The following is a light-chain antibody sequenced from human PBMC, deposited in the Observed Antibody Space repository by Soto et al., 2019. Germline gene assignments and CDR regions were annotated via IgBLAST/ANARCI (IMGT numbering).Light chain of an antibody. J-gene: IGLJ1*01. Sequence: QSVLTQPASVSGSPGQSITISCTGTSSDVGGYNYVSWYQQHPGKGPKLMIYEVSNRPSGDSNRFSGSKSGNTATLTISGLQAEDEADYYCSSYTTSYFYVFGPGTKVTVL. V-gene: IGLV2-14*03. CDR1: SSDVGGYNY. CDR3: SSYTTSYFYV. CDR2: EVS.